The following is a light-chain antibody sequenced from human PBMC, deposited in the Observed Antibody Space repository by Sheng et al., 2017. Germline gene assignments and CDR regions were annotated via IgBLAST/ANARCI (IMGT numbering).Light chain of an antibody. CDR2: AAS. CDR3: QQYITSSWT. V-gene: IGKV1-5*03. CDR1: QTISSY. Sequence: DIQMTQSPSSLSASVGDRVTITCRASQTISSYVNWYQQKPGKAPKLLIYAASTLESGVPSRFSGSGSGAEFTLTISSLQPDDLATYYCQQYITSSWTFGQGTKVEVK. J-gene: IGKJ1*01.